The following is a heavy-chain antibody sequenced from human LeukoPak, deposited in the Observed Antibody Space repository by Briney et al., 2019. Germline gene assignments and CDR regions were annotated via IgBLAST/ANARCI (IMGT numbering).Heavy chain of an antibody. J-gene: IGHJ4*02. CDR2: IRSDGSNK. Sequence: GGSLRLSCAGSGFSFSSYGMHWVRQAPGKGLEWMAFIRSDGSNKYYADSVKARFTISRDNSKNTLYLQMNSLRAEDTAVYYCARILDSAWGELGYWGQGTLVTVSS. V-gene: IGHV3-30*02. D-gene: IGHD6-19*01. CDR1: GFSFSSYG. CDR3: ARILDSAWGELGY.